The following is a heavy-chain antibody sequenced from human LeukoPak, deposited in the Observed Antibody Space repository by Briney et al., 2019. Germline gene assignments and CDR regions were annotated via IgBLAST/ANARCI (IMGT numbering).Heavy chain of an antibody. CDR1: GSSVSGYY. CDR2: THHSGET. D-gene: IGHD2-15*01. Sequence: SETLSLTCIVSGSSVSGYYWNWIRQSPERGLEWIGYTHHSGETKYNPSLQSRVTMSVDSSRNHFYLNLLFLTAADTAIYFCARDPPEDRWNSFDYWGQGALVTVSS. J-gene: IGHJ4*02. CDR3: ARDPPEDRWNSFDY. V-gene: IGHV4-59*02.